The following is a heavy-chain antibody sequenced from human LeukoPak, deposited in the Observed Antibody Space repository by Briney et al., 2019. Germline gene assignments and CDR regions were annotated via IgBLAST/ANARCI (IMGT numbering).Heavy chain of an antibody. J-gene: IGHJ6*02. Sequence: SETLSLTCAVYGGSFSGYYWSWIRQPPGKGLEWIGEINHSGSTNYNPSLKSRVTISVDTSKNQFSLKLSSVTAADTAVYYCARWSGGYYYYYGMDVWGQGTTVTVSS. CDR2: INHSGST. CDR3: ARWSGGYYYYYGMDV. D-gene: IGHD3-3*01. CDR1: GGSFSGYY. V-gene: IGHV4-34*01.